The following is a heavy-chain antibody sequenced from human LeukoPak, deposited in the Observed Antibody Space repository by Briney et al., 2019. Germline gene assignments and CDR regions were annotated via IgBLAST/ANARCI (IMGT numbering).Heavy chain of an antibody. V-gene: IGHV4-34*01. CDR3: ARAYGPYWYFDL. D-gene: IGHD4-17*01. Sequence: SETLSLTCAVYGGSFSGYYWSWIRQPPGKGLEWIGEINHSGSTNYSPSLKSRVTISVDTSKNQFSLKLSSVTAADTAVYYCARAYGPYWYFDLWGRGTLVTVSS. J-gene: IGHJ2*01. CDR1: GGSFSGYY. CDR2: INHSGST.